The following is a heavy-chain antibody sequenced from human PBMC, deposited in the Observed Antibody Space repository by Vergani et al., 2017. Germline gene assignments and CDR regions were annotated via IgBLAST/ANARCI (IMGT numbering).Heavy chain of an antibody. CDR2: IKQDGSEK. Sequence: VQLVESGGGVVQPGRSLRLSCAASGFTFSSYGMHWVRQAPGKGLEWVANIKQDGSEKYYVDSVKGRFTISRDNAKNSLYLQMNSLRAEDTAVYYCAREAHGVKLYSSSLLDKNNWFDPWGQGTLVTVSS. CDR1: GFTFSSYG. J-gene: IGHJ5*02. CDR3: AREAHGVKLYSSSLLDKNNWFDP. D-gene: IGHD6-13*01. V-gene: IGHV3-7*03.